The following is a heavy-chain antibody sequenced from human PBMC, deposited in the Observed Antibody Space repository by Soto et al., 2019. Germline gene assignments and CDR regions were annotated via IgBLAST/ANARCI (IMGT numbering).Heavy chain of an antibody. CDR2: ISAYNGNT. CDR3: AGVDKYSSSWYRGGRGRDV. J-gene: IGHJ6*02. CDR1: GYTFTSYG. D-gene: IGHD6-13*01. V-gene: IGHV1-18*04. Sequence: QVQLVQSGAEVKKPGASVKVSCKASGYTFTSYGINWVRQAPGQGLEWMGWISAYNGNTNYAQKLQGRVTMTTDTSTSTAYMEQRSVRADDTAVYYSAGVDKYSSSWYRGGRGRDVWVQGTTVTVSS.